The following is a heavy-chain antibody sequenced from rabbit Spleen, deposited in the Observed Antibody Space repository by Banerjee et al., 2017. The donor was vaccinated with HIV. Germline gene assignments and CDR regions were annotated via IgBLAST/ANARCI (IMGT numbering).Heavy chain of an antibody. J-gene: IGHJ6*01. D-gene: IGHD5-1*01. V-gene: IGHV1S7*01. CDR1: GFTISNYW. CDR2: IYATSDTT. CDR3: AREDVGGSYSL. Sequence: QLEESGGRLVQPGGSLTLSCKASGFTISNYWMNWVRQAPGKGLEWIGIIYATSDTTYYASWVNGRFTISSDNAQNTVDLQMNSLTAADTATYFCAREDVGGSYSLWGPGTLVTVS.